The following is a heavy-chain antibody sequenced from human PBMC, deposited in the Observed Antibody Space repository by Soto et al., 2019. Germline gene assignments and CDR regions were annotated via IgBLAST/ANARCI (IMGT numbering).Heavy chain of an antibody. V-gene: IGHV6-1*01. D-gene: IGHD3-3*01. CDR2: TYYRSKWYN. CDR3: ARDRVTIFGVVIITHAFDI. CDR1: GDSVSSNSAA. Sequence: SQTLSLTCAISGDSVSSNSAAWNWIRQSPSRGLEWLGRTYYRSKWYNDYAVSVKSRITINPDTSKNQFSLQLNSVTPEDTAVYYCARDRVTIFGVVIITHAFDIWGQGTMVTVSS. J-gene: IGHJ3*02.